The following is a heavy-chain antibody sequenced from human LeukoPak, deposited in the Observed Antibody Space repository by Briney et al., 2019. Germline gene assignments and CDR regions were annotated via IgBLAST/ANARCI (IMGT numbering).Heavy chain of an antibody. CDR3: ARDGRFGELSDY. CDR1: GYTFTSYA. Sequence: ASVKVSRKASGYTFTSYAMHWVRQAPGQRLEWMGWISAYNGNTNYAQKLQGRVTMTTDTSTSTAYMELRSLRSDDTAVYHCARDGRFGELSDYWGQGTLVTVSS. V-gene: IGHV1-18*01. J-gene: IGHJ4*02. D-gene: IGHD3-10*01. CDR2: ISAYNGNT.